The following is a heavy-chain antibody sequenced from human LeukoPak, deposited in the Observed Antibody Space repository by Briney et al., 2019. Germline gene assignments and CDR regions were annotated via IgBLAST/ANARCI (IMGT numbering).Heavy chain of an antibody. Sequence: ASVTVSCKASGYTFTSYGISWVRQAPGQGLEWMGWISAYNGNTNYAQKLQGRVTMTTDTSTSTAYMELRSLRSDDTAVYYCARMAQGYCSGGSCYKVDYWGQGTLVTVSS. D-gene: IGHD2-15*01. V-gene: IGHV1-18*01. CDR3: ARMAQGYCSGGSCYKVDY. CDR2: ISAYNGNT. CDR1: GYTFTSYG. J-gene: IGHJ4*02.